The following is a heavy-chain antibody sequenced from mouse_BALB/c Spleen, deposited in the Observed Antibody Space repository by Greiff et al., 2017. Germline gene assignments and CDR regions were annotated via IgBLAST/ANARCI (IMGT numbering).Heavy chain of an antibody. D-gene: IGHD2-1*01. V-gene: IGHV3-8*02. CDR1: GDSITSCY. CDR2: ISYSGST. CDR3: ASPFYYGNVAWFAY. J-gene: IGHJ3*01. Sequence: VQLKQSGPSLVKPSQTLSLTCSVTGDSITSCYWNWIRKFPGNKLEYMGYISYSGSTYYNPSLKSRISITRDTSKNQYYLQLNSVTTEDTATYYCASPFYYGNVAWFAYWGQGTLVTVSA.